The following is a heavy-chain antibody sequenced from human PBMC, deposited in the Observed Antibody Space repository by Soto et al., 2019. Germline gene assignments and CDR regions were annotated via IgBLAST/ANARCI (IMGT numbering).Heavy chain of an antibody. CDR3: ARAVMPWESYLPAAINYYYYYYGMDV. D-gene: IGHD2-2*01. CDR2: ISAYNGNT. J-gene: IGHJ6*02. Sequence: ASVKVSWKASGYTFTSYGISWVRQAPGQGLEWMGWISAYNGNTNYAQKLQGRVTMTTDTSTSTAYMELRSLRSDDTAVYYCARAVMPWESYLPAAINYYYYYYGMDVWGQGTTVTVSS. CDR1: GYTFTSYG. V-gene: IGHV1-18*04.